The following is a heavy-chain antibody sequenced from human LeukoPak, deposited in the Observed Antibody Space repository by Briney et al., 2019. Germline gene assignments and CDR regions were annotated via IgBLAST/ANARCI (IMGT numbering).Heavy chain of an antibody. Sequence: SETLSLTCTVSGGSISSSSYYWGWIRQPPGKGLEWIGCIYYSGTTYSTPSLKIRVTISVDTSKNQFSLKLSSVTAADTAVYYCARLGLGSSRDYWGQGTLVTVSS. CDR3: ARLGLGSSRDY. V-gene: IGHV4-39*01. J-gene: IGHJ4*02. CDR2: IYYSGTT. CDR1: GGSISSSSYY. D-gene: IGHD6-6*01.